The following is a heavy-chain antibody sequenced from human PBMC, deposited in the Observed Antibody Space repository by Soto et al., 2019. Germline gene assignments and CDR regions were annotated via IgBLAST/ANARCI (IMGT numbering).Heavy chain of an antibody. Sequence: GAPVKVSCKTSGYTFDRYGISWVRQAPGQGLEWMGWISAYNGNTNYAQKLKGRVIMTTDTSTSIAYMEVRSLTYDDTAVYYWAREGYCRSASCALYCNHYFRMDVWGQGTKATVSS. CDR3: AREGYCRSASCALYCNHYFRMDV. J-gene: IGHJ6*02. CDR1: GYTFDRYG. D-gene: IGHD2-2*01. CDR2: ISAYNGNT. V-gene: IGHV1-18*01.